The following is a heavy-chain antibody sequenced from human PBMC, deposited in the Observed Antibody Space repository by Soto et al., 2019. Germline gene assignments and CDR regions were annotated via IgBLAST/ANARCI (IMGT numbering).Heavy chain of an antibody. CDR1: GYTFSTYA. Sequence: AAVKVSCKASGYTFSTYAIHWVRQAPGQSLEWMGWLNGGTGQTRYSQRFQDRVTITRDTSASTAYMEVSSLRPEDTAVYYCARGKLMEKNYYYYPMAIRGQGTTVIVSS. D-gene: IGHD1-1*01. CDR2: LNGGTGQT. V-gene: IGHV1-3*01. CDR3: ARGKLMEKNYYYYPMAI. J-gene: IGHJ6*02.